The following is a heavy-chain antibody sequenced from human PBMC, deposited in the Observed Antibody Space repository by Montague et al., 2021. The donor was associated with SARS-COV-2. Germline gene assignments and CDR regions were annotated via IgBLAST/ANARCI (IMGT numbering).Heavy chain of an antibody. Sequence: SETLSPTCTVSGGSISSSSYYWGWIRQPPGKGLEWIGSIYYSGSTYYNPSLKSRVTISVDTSKNQFSLKLSSVTAADTAVYYCARLNLRITIFGVVRSRVFDYWGQGTLVTVSS. CDR3: ARLNLRITIFGVVRSRVFDY. CDR1: GGSISSSSYY. CDR2: IYYSGST. V-gene: IGHV4-39*01. D-gene: IGHD3-3*01. J-gene: IGHJ4*02.